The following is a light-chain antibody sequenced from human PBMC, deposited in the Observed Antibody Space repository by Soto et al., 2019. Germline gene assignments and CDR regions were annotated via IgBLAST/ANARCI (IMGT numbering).Light chain of an antibody. J-gene: IGKJ1*01. CDR2: KAS. CDR3: KQYYSYSWT. CDR1: QSTGIW. V-gene: IGKV1-5*03. Sequence: DIQMTQSPSTLSASVGDRVTITCRASQSTGIWLAWYQQKPGKAPKLLIYKASSLESGVPSRFSGSGSGTEFTLTISSLQRDDFATYYCKQYYSYSWTFGQGTKVEIK.